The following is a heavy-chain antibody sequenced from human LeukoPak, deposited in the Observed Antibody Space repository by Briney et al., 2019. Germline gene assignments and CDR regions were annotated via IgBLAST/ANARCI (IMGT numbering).Heavy chain of an antibody. V-gene: IGHV4-34*01. CDR3: AMSPGTFNI. CDR1: GYSVSSGYY. Sequence: SETLSLTCAVSGYSVSSGYYWSWIRQPPGKGLEWIGEINHSGSTKYNPSLKSRVTISIDTSKNQFSLKLSSVTAADTAMYFCAMSPGTFNIWGQGTMVTVSS. CDR2: INHSGST. J-gene: IGHJ3*02. D-gene: IGHD5/OR15-5a*01.